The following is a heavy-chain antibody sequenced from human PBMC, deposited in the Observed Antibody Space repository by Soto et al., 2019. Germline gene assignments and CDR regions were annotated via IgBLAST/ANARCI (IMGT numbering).Heavy chain of an antibody. V-gene: IGHV3-23*01. CDR2: ISGSGGST. Sequence: TGGSLRLSCAASGFTFSSYAMSWVRQAPGKGLEWVSAISGSGGSTYYADSVKGRFTISRDNSKNTLYLQMNSLRAEDTAVYYCAKAPRLRFLEWLAYYFDYWGQGTLVTVSS. CDR1: GFTFSSYA. CDR3: AKAPRLRFLEWLAYYFDY. J-gene: IGHJ4*02. D-gene: IGHD3-3*01.